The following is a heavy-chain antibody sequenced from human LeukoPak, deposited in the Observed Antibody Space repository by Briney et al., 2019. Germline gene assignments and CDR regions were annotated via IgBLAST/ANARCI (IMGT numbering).Heavy chain of an antibody. Sequence: ASVKVSCKASGYTFTSYGISWVRQAPGQGLEWMGWISAYNGNTNYAQKLQGRVTMTTDTSTSTAYMELRSLRSDDTAVYYCARDWGYCSSTSCPESYFQHWGQGTLVTVSS. V-gene: IGHV1-18*01. J-gene: IGHJ1*01. CDR1: GYTFTSYG. CDR3: ARDWGYCSSTSCPESYFQH. CDR2: ISAYNGNT. D-gene: IGHD2-2*01.